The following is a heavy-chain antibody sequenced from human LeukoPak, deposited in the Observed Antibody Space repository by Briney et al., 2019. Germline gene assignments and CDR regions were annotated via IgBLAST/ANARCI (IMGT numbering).Heavy chain of an antibody. V-gene: IGHV1-46*01. CDR2: INPSGTGT. D-gene: IGHD5-18*01. Sequence: GASVKVSCKASGDTFSTYYMHWVRQVPGQGLEWMGIINPSGTGTSYAQRFRGRVTMTRDTPTSTLYMELSCLRSEDTAVYYCARAYMDTAMVALGYWGQGTLVTVSS. CDR3: ARAYMDTAMVALGY. J-gene: IGHJ4*02. CDR1: GDTFSTYY.